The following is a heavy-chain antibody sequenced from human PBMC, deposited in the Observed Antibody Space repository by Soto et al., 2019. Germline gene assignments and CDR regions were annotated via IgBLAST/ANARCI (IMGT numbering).Heavy chain of an antibody. D-gene: IGHD6-19*01. CDR1: GFTFSDNY. Sequence: EVRLVESGGGLVQPGGSLRLSCAASGFTFSDNYMDWVRQAPGKGLEWVARSRNRQTGYTVEYAASVEGRFTSSRADSANSVILQMNDLKTEDTAVYYCGSHQRRGSDWAYYGGQGTRVTVSS. J-gene: IGHJ4*02. CDR2: SRNRQTGYTV. CDR3: GSHQRRGSDWAYY. V-gene: IGHV3-72*01.